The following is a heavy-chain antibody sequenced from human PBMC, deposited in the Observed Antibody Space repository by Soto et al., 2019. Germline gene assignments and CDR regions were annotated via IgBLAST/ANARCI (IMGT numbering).Heavy chain of an antibody. D-gene: IGHD2-2*01. V-gene: IGHV3-23*01. J-gene: IGHJ4*02. Sequence: GGSLRLSCAVSGFTFSSYAMSWVRQAPGKGLEWVSAISGSGGSTYYADSVKGRFTISRDNSKNTLYLQMNSLRAEDTAVYYCAKDLGYCSSTSCLRGAVYFDYWGQGT. CDR3: AKDLGYCSSTSCLRGAVYFDY. CDR2: ISGSGGST. CDR1: GFTFSSYA.